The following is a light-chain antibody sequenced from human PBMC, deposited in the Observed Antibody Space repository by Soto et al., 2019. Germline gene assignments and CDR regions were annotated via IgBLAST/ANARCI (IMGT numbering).Light chain of an antibody. CDR3: QQYGDSSWT. Sequence: EIVLTQSPGTLSSSPGERATLSCRASQSVSSSYLAWYQHKPGQAPRLLIYASSSRATGIPDRFGGSGSGTDLTLTISRLEPEDFAVYYCQQYGDSSWTFGQGTKVEIK. CDR2: ASS. J-gene: IGKJ1*01. CDR1: QSVSSSY. V-gene: IGKV3-20*01.